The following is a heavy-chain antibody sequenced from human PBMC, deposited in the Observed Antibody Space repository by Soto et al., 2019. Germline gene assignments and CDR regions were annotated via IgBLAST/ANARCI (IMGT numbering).Heavy chain of an antibody. CDR2: IYNSGST. V-gene: IGHV4-39*01. Sequence: SDTLSLTCTFIGPSISSGSHYWGWTRQPPGKGLEWIGSIYNSGSTVYNPSLKSRVTISVDTSNNKFSLRLTSVTAADTAVYYCARNLTVYESAGYYSGYFDYWGQGTLVS. J-gene: IGHJ4*02. D-gene: IGHD3-22*01. CDR1: GPSISSGSHY. CDR3: ARNLTVYESAGYYSGYFDY.